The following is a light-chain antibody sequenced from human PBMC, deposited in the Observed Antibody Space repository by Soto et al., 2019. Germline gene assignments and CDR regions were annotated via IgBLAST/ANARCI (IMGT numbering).Light chain of an antibody. CDR3: QQYTNAHGIT. CDR2: AAS. V-gene: IGKV3-20*01. J-gene: IGKJ5*01. CDR1: QGVGNKY. Sequence: EIALTQSPGTLSLCPGERATLSCRASQGVGNKYLAWYQQRPGQAPSLLIYAASSRATGVPDRFSGSGSGTDFTLTISRLEPEDFAVYYCQQYTNAHGITFGQGTRLEIK.